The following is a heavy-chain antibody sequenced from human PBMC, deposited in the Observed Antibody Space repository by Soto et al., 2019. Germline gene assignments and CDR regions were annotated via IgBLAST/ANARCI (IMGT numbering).Heavy chain of an antibody. CDR3: ARHSGVAEDGTD. D-gene: IGHD6-13*01. CDR1: GYSFTSYW. J-gene: IGHJ1*01. Sequence: PGESLKISCKGSGYSFTSYWISWVRQMPGKGLEWMGRIDPSDSDTRYSPSFQGQVAISADKSINTAYLQWSSLKASDTAMYYCARHSGVAEDGTDWGQGTLVTVSS. V-gene: IGHV5-51*01. CDR2: IDPSDSDT.